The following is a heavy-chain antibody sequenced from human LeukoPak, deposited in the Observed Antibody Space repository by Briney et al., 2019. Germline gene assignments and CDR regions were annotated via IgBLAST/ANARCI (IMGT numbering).Heavy chain of an antibody. CDR1: GYSFTSYW. D-gene: IGHD3-3*01. CDR3: ARRNYDFWSGYFTNQGWFDP. V-gene: IGHV5-51*01. Sequence: GESLKISCKGSGYSFTSYWIGWVRQMPGEGLEWMGIIYPGDSDTRYSPSFQGQVTISADKSISTAYLQWSSLKASDTAMYYCARRNYDFWSGYFTNQGWFDPWGQGTLVTVSS. J-gene: IGHJ5*02. CDR2: IYPGDSDT.